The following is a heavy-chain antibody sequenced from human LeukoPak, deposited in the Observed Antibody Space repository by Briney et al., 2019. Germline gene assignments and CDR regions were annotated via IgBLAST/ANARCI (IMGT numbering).Heavy chain of an antibody. J-gene: IGHJ4*02. D-gene: IGHD3-22*01. V-gene: IGHV1-69*04. Sequence: SVKVSCKASGGTFSSYAISWVRQAPGQGLEWMGRIIPILGIANYAQKFQGRVTITADNSTSTAYMELSSLRSEDTAVYYCARATDYYDSSGYINWGQGTLVTVSS. CDR2: IIPILGIA. CDR3: ARATDYYDSSGYIN. CDR1: GGTFSSYA.